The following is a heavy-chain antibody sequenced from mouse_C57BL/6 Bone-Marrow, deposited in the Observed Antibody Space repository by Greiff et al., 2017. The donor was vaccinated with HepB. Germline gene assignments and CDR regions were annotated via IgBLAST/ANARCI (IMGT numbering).Heavy chain of an antibody. D-gene: IGHD5-1-1*01. Sequence: EVQLQQSGAELVRPGASVKLSCTASGFNIKDDYMHWVKQRPEQGLEWIGWIDPENGDTEYASKFQGKATITADKSSSTAYMQLSSLTSEDSAVYYCAIPRRWFAYWGQGTLVTVSA. J-gene: IGHJ3*01. CDR1: GFNIKDDY. V-gene: IGHV14-4*01. CDR3: AIPRRWFAY. CDR2: IDPENGDT.